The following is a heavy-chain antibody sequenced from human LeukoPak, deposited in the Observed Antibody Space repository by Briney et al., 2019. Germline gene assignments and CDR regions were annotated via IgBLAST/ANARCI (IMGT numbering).Heavy chain of an antibody. Sequence: PGGSLRLSCAASGFTFSSYAMHWVRQAPGQGREWVAVISYDRSNKYYADSVKGRFTISRDNSKNTLYLQMNSLRAEDTAVYYCAKGREAYSGSYAPFDSWGQGTLVTVSS. CDR2: ISYDRSNK. CDR3: AKGREAYSGSYAPFDS. V-gene: IGHV3-30-3*01. CDR1: GFTFSSYA. J-gene: IGHJ4*02. D-gene: IGHD1-26*01.